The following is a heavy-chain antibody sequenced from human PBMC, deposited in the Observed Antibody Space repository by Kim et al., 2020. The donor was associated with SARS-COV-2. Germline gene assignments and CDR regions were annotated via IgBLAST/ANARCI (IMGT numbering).Heavy chain of an antibody. CDR1: GASMFSYY. D-gene: IGHD6-19*01. CDR3: ARGPYRSSGYHFYLDV. CDR2: IYDSGST. V-gene: IGHV4-59*01. J-gene: IGHJ6*03. Sequence: SETLSLTYTVSGASMFSYYWSWIRQPPGKGLEWIGYIYDSGSTNYIPSLKSRVSISVDTSKNQFSLKLSSVTAADTAIYYCARGPYRSSGYHFYLDVWG.